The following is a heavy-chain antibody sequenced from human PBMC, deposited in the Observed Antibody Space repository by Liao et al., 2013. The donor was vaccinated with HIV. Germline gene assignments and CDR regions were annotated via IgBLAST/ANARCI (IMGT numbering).Heavy chain of an antibody. D-gene: IGHD3-9*01. CDR2: MSARGST. CDR1: GGSMSGYY. Sequence: QVEPQESGPRLMKPSETLSLMCSVSGGSMSGYYWSWIRQTAGKGLECLGRMSARGSTHYNPSLKKRLKMSVDMSKNQFSLKLSSVTAADTAVYYCARVVEFDYHLDYYYYYYMDVWGRGTTVTVSS. V-gene: IGHV4-4*07. CDR3: ARVVEFDYHLDYYYYYYMDV. J-gene: IGHJ6*03.